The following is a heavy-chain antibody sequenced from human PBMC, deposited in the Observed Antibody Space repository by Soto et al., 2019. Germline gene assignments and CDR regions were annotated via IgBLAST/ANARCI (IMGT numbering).Heavy chain of an antibody. V-gene: IGHV4-31*03. J-gene: IGHJ4*02. D-gene: IGHD2-21*02. Sequence: QVQLQESGPGLVKPAQTLSRTCPVSGASISSRGFYWTWIRQLPGKGLEWIGYISYSGSTNYSPSLMSRLNISIATSDNHFSLKLSSVTAADTAVYYCARQSTVTANYYFDSWGQGTLVTVAT. CDR3: ARQSTVTANYYFDS. CDR1: GASISSRGFY. CDR2: ISYSGST.